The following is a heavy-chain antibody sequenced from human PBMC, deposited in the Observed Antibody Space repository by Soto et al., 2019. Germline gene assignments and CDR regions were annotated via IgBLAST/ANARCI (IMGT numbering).Heavy chain of an antibody. CDR1: GFTFSSYG. Sequence: QVQLVESGGGVVQPGRSLRLSCAASGFTFSSYGMHWVRQAPGKGQEWVAVISYDGSNKYYADSVKGRFTISRDNSKNTLYLQMNSLRAEDTAVYYCAKDSGYDFWSGFDYWGQGTLVTVSS. V-gene: IGHV3-30*18. D-gene: IGHD3-3*01. CDR3: AKDSGYDFWSGFDY. J-gene: IGHJ4*02. CDR2: ISYDGSNK.